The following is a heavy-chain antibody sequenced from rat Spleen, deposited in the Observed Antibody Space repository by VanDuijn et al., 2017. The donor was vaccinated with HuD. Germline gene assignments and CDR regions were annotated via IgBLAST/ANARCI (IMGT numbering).Heavy chain of an antibody. D-gene: IGHD1-1*01. CDR3: ARHPDYSNYFDY. Sequence: EVQLVESGGGLVQPGRSLKLSCAASGFTFNDYGMAWVRQAPTKGLEWVATISYNDSSGHSSTYYRDSVKGRLTISRDNAKSTLSLQMDSLRSEDTATYYCARHPDYSNYFDYWGQGVMVTVSS. J-gene: IGHJ2*01. CDR1: GFTFNDYG. CDR2: ISYNDSSGHSST. V-gene: IGHV5-29*01.